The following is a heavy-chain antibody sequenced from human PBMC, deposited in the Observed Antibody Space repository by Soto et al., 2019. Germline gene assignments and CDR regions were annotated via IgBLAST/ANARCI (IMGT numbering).Heavy chain of an antibody. J-gene: IGHJ5*02. CDR2: IYYSGST. D-gene: IGHD3-16*02. CDR1: GGSISSYY. CDR3: AREDLYYEYVWGSYRSHGWFDP. Sequence: QVQLQESGPGLVKPSETLSLTRTVSGGSISSYYWSWIRQPPGKGLKWIGYIYYSGSTNYNPSLKSRVTISVDTSKNQFSLKLSSVTAADTAVYYCAREDLYYEYVWGSYRSHGWFDPWGQGTLVTVSS. V-gene: IGHV4-59*01.